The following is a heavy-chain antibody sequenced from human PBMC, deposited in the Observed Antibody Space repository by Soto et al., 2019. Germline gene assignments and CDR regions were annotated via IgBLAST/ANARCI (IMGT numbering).Heavy chain of an antibody. V-gene: IGHV3-30*03. CDR3: ARSRSGAVADSFDF. Sequence: SLRLSCAASGFTFRSYAMHWVRQAPGKGLEWVXVXSXXXTXKXXXDXXXXRFTISRDNSKDTVYLQRKSLRDEDSAMFYCARSRSGAVADSFDFWGQGTLVTVSS. CDR1: GFTFRSYA. J-gene: IGHJ4*02. D-gene: IGHD3-10*01. CDR2: XSXXXTXK.